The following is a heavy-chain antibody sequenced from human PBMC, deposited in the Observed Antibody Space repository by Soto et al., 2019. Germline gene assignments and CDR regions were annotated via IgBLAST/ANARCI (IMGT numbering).Heavy chain of an antibody. CDR3: ARRAVVAVTGSLDNWLDP. J-gene: IGHJ5*02. Sequence: ETLSLTCTVSGDSITSYNWNWLRQPPGKALEWIGYVYSSGSTNYNPSLKSRVTISVDTSRNQFSLKVNSVTAADTAVYYCARRAVVAVTGSLDNWLDPWGPGILVTVSS. D-gene: IGHD2-21*01. CDR2: VYSSGST. CDR1: GDSITSYN. V-gene: IGHV4-59*01.